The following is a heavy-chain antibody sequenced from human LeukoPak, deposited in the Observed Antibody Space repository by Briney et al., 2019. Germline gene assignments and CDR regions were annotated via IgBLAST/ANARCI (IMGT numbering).Heavy chain of an antibody. J-gene: IGHJ4*02. CDR2: IKQDGNEK. D-gene: IGHD6-19*01. V-gene: IGHV3-7*03. CDR1: GFTFSSFC. Sequence: GGSLRLSCAASGFTFSSFCMSWVRQAPGKGLEWVANIKQDGNEKYYVDSVKGRFTISRDNSKNTLYLQMNSLRAEDTAVYYCARGDHWLVFDCWGQGTLVTVSS. CDR3: ARGDHWLVFDC.